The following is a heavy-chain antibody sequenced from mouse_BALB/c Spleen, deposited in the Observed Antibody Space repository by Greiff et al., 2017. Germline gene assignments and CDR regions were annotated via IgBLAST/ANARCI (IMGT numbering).Heavy chain of an antibody. Sequence: EVQLQQSGAELVRSGASVKLSCTTSGFNIKDYYMHWVKQRPEQGLEWIGWIDPENGDTEYAPKFQGKATMTADTSSNTAYLQLSSLTSEDTAVYYCTYPYYYGYEGDYWGQGTTLTVSS. V-gene: IGHV14-4*02. CDR3: TYPYYYGYEGDY. J-gene: IGHJ2*01. D-gene: IGHD1-2*01. CDR2: IDPENGDT. CDR1: GFNIKDYY.